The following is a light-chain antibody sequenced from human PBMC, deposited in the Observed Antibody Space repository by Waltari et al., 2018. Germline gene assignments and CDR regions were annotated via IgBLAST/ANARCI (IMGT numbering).Light chain of an antibody. CDR1: SSDIGGYNY. J-gene: IGLJ2*01. Sequence: QSALTQPASVSGSPGQSITLSCTGTSSDIGGYNYVSLYQQHPGKAPKLMIYDVARWPSGVSNRFSGSKSGNTASLTISGLQAEDEADYCCTSYTTTKTVVFGGGTKVTVL. V-gene: IGLV2-14*01. CDR2: DVA. CDR3: TSYTTTKTVV.